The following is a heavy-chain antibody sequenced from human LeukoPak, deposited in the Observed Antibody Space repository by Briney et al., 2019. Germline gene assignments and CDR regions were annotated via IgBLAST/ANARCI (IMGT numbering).Heavy chain of an antibody. D-gene: IGHD3-10*01. CDR3: AKDCDRWLGDLNWIDA. Sequence: GGTLRLSCAASGFTFSSYALSWVRQAPGKGLEGVSAISGGGGNTYYADSVKGRFTISRDISKNRLYLQVKSLRAQDAAVYYCAKDCDRWLGDLNWIDAWGQGTLVTVSS. J-gene: IGHJ5*02. V-gene: IGHV3-23*01. CDR1: GFTFSSYA. CDR2: ISGGGGNT.